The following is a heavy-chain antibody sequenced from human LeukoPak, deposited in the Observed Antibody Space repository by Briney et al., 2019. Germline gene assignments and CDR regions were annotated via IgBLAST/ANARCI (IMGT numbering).Heavy chain of an antibody. CDR2: IIPIFGTA. D-gene: IGHD5-12*01. CDR1: GGTFSSYA. J-gene: IGHJ5*02. CDR3: ARDFSSRGGYSGYKGVRWFDP. Sequence: ASVKVSCKASGGTFSSYAISWVRQAPGQGLEWMGGIIPIFGTANYAQKFQGRVTITADESTSTAYMELSSLRSEDTAVYYCARDFSSRGGYSGYKGVRWFDPWGQGTLVTVSS. V-gene: IGHV1-69*13.